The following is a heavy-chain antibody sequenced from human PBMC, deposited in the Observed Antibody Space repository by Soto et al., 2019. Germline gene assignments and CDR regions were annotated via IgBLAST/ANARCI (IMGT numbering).Heavy chain of an antibody. CDR1: GGSFSGYY. CDR3: ARGSRIYDSSGYYSRFVY. D-gene: IGHD3-22*01. V-gene: IGHV4-34*01. J-gene: IGHJ4*02. Sequence: PSETLSLTCAVYGGSFSGYYWSWIRQPPGKGLEWIGEINHSGSTNYNPSLKSRVTISVDTSKNQFSLKLSSVTAADAAVYYCARGSRIYDSSGYYSRFVYWGQGTLVTVSS. CDR2: INHSGST.